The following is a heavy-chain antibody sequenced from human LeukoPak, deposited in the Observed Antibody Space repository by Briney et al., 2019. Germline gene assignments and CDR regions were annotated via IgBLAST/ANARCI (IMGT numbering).Heavy chain of an antibody. V-gene: IGHV5-51*01. CDR3: ATTNGYSGYDPSLFDY. J-gene: IGHJ4*02. D-gene: IGHD5-12*01. CDR2: IYPGDSDT. Sequence: GESLKISCKGAGYSFTSYLIGWVRQMRGKGLEWMGIIYPGDSDTRHCPAFQDQGTISADESISTAYLQRSSLKASNTAMYYCATTNGYSGYDPSLFDYWGQGTLVTVSS. CDR1: GYSFTSYL.